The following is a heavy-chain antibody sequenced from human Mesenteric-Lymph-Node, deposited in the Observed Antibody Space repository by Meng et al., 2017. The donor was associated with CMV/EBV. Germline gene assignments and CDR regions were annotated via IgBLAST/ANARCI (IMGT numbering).Heavy chain of an antibody. J-gene: IGHJ4*02. CDR2: IDDSGSA. CDR3: AREIVFGGSYADS. V-gene: IGHV4-34*01. CDR1: GETFSGFY. D-gene: IGHD1-26*01. Sequence: CTVYGETFSGFYWSWIRQPPGKGLEWIGEIDDSGSARYNPSLKSRVTISVDTSKNQFSLNLNSMTAADTAVYYCAREIVFGGSYADSWGQGTLVTVSS.